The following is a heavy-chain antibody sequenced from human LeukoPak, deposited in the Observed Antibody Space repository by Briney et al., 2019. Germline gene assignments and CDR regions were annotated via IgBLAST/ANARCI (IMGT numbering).Heavy chain of an antibody. D-gene: IGHD4-17*01. CDR1: GYTFTSYY. J-gene: IGHJ4*02. CDR3: AREGNGDYALSY. V-gene: IGHV1-46*01. CDR2: INPSGGST. Sequence: ASVKVSRKASGYTFTSYYMHWVRQAPGQGLEWMGIINPSGGSTSYAQKFQGRVTMTRDTSTSTVYMELSSLRSEDTAVYYCAREGNGDYALSYWGQGTLVTVSS.